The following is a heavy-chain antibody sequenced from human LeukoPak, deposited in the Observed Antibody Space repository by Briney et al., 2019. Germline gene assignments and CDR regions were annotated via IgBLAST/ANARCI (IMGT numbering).Heavy chain of an antibody. CDR3: ARTTRENYDFWSGYYTTPYYYYYMDV. J-gene: IGHJ6*03. D-gene: IGHD3-3*01. CDR1: GYTFTSYD. CDR2: MNPNSGNT. Sequence: ASVKVSCKASGYTFTSYDINWVRQATGQGLEWMGWMNPNSGNTGYAQNFQGRVTMTRNTSIITAYMELSSLRSEDTAVYYCARTTRENYDFWSGYYTTPYYYYYMDVWGKGTTVTVSS. V-gene: IGHV1-8*01.